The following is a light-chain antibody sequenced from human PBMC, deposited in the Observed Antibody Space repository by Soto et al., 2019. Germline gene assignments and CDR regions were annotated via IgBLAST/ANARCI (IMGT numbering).Light chain of an antibody. CDR1: QSLRNNY. CDR2: SAS. V-gene: IGKV3-20*01. J-gene: IGKJ4*01. Sequence: EIVLTQSPGTLSLSPGERATLSCRASQSLRNNYLAWYQQKPGQTPRLLIHSASSRATGIPDRFSGSGSGTDFTLTISRLEPEDFAFYYCQHFNNSPLTFGGGTKVDIK. CDR3: QHFNNSPLT.